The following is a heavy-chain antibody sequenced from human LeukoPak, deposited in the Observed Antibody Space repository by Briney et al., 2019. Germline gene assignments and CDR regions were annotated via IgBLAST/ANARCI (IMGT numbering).Heavy chain of an antibody. CDR2: ISSSGTIT. D-gene: IGHD3-22*01. V-gene: IGHV3-48*03. Sequence: PGGSLRLSCAASGFSFSSYEMNWVRQAPGKGLEWVSYISSSGTITYYADSVKGRFTISRDNAKNSLYLQLNSLRADDTAVYYCARSYYDSSGSCLDYWGQGILVTVSS. CDR1: GFSFSSYE. J-gene: IGHJ4*02. CDR3: ARSYYDSSGSCLDY.